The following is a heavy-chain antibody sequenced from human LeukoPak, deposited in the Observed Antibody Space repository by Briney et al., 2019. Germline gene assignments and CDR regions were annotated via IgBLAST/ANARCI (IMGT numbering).Heavy chain of an antibody. CDR3: TTERAYYYDGSGYYFHFDY. CDR2: IYTSGST. V-gene: IGHV4-4*07. J-gene: IGHJ4*02. Sequence: PSETLSLTCTVSGGSISSYYWSWIRQPAGKGLEWIGRIYTSGSTNYNPSLKSRVTMSVDTSKNQFSLKLSSVTAADTAVYYCTTERAYYYDGSGYYFHFDYWGQGTLVTVSS. CDR1: GGSISSYY. D-gene: IGHD3-22*01.